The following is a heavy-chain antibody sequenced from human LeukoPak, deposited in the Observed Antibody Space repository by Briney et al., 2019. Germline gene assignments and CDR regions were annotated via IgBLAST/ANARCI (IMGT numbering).Heavy chain of an antibody. Sequence: PSETLSLTCTVSGGSISSGGYYWSWIRQHPGRGLEWIGYIYDSGSTYYNPSLKSRVTISVDTSKNQFSLKLSSVTAADTAVYYCARRYNGSYYHFDYWGQGTLVTVSS. D-gene: IGHD1-26*01. CDR2: IYDSGST. CDR3: ARRYNGSYYHFDY. J-gene: IGHJ4*02. V-gene: IGHV4-31*03. CDR1: GGSISSGGYY.